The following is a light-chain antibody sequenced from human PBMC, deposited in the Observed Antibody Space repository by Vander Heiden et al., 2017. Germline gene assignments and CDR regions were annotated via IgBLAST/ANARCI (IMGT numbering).Light chain of an antibody. CDR2: QDS. CDR1: KLGDKY. CDR3: KAWDSRTAG. J-gene: IGLJ2*01. Sequence: SYELTQPPSVSVSPGQTASITCSGDKLGDKYACWYQQKPGQSPGRGIYQDSKRPSGIPERVYGANSGKKANLNISGTEAMEESDEYCKAWDSRTAGFGGGTKLTVL. V-gene: IGLV3-1*01.